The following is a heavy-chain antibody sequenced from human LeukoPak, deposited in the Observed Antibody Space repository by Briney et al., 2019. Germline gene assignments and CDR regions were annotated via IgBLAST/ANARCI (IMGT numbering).Heavy chain of an antibody. CDR1: GFTFISYV. V-gene: IGHV3-23*01. Sequence: PRRSLRLSCVASGFTFISYVLTWVRQAPGNGLEWVSTISDSGGSTYYADSVKGRFTISRDNSKSTLYLQMNSLRAEDTAVYYCGRYYVMDVWGQGTSVTVSS. J-gene: IGHJ6*02. CDR3: GRYYVMDV. CDR2: ISDSGGST.